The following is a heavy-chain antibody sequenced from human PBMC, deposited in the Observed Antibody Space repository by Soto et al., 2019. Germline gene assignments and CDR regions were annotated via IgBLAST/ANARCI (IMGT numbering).Heavy chain of an antibody. CDR3: AGGGVRGVITRTRDYYGMDV. V-gene: IGHV5-51*01. CDR2: IYPGDSDT. Sequence: RESLQISCKVSGYSFTRYWIGWVRQMPGKGLEWMGIIYPGDSDTRYSPSFQGQVTISADKSISTAYLQWSSLKASDTAMYYCAGGGVRGVITRTRDYYGMDVWGQGTTVTVSS. D-gene: IGHD3-10*01. CDR1: GYSFTRYW. J-gene: IGHJ6*02.